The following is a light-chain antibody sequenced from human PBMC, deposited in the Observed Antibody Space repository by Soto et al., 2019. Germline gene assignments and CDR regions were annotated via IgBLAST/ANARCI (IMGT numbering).Light chain of an antibody. CDR3: QQLNSYPIT. CDR1: QTISSW. J-gene: IGKJ5*01. CDR2: KAS. Sequence: MTPYQATLSSFPGGRFTITSRASQTISSWLAWYQHKPGKAPKLLIYKASTLKSGVPSRFSGSGSGTEFTLTISSLQPDDFATYYCQQLNSYPITFGQGTRLEVK. V-gene: IGKV1-5*03.